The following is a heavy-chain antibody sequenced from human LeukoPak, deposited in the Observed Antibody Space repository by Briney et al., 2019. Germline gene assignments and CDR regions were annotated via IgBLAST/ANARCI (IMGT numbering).Heavy chain of an antibody. CDR1: GFSFSSYA. J-gene: IGHJ6*03. CDR2: ISGSGGST. D-gene: IGHD6-6*01. Sequence: PGGSLRLSCAASGFSFSSYAMRWLRQAPGKGLEWVSAISGSGGSTYYADSVKSRFTISRDNSKNTLYLQMNSLTAEATAVYYCAKDGASNSSPNYYYGCMDVWGKGTTVTVSS. V-gene: IGHV3-23*01. CDR3: AKDGASNSSPNYYYGCMDV.